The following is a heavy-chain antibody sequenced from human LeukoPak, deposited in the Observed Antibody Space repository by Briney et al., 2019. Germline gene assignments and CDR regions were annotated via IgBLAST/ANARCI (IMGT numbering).Heavy chain of an antibody. J-gene: IGHJ4*02. V-gene: IGHV4-61*01. CDR1: GGSISSSSYY. CDR2: IYYSGSA. D-gene: IGHD1-20*01. CDR3: ARDYHGINWYYFDY. Sequence: SETLSLTCTVSGGSISSSSYYWGWIRQPPGKGLEWIGYIYYSGSANYNPSLKTRVTISVDTSRNQFSLKLSSVTAADTAVYYCARDYHGINWYYFDYWGQGTLVAVSS.